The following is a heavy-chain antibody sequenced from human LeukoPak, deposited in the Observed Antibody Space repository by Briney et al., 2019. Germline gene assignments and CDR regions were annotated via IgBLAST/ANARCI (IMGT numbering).Heavy chain of an antibody. Sequence: PSQTLSLTCAVSGGSISSSNWWSWVRQPPGKGLEWIGEIYHSGSTNYNPSLKSRVTISVDKSKNQFSLKLSSVTAADTAVYYCARVKRYSSSPAFDYWGRGTLVTVSS. V-gene: IGHV4-4*02. D-gene: IGHD6-6*01. CDR1: GGSISSSNW. CDR3: ARVKRYSSSPAFDY. J-gene: IGHJ4*02. CDR2: IYHSGST.